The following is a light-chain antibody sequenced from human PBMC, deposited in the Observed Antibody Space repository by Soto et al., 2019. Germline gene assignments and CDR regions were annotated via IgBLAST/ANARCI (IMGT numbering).Light chain of an antibody. CDR1: QGIRND. J-gene: IGKJ1*01. V-gene: IGKV1-6*01. CDR2: AAS. CDR3: LQDYNYPWT. Sequence: AIQMTQSPSSLSESVGDRVTITCRASQGIRNDLGWYQQKPGKAPKLLIYAASSLLSGVPSRFSGSGSGTDFTLTSSRLQPEDFATYYCLQDYNYPWTFDQGTKVEIK.